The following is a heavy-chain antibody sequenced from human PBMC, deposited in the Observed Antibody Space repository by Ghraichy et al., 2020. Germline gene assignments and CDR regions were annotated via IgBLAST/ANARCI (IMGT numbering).Heavy chain of an antibody. Sequence: GGSLRLSCAAFGFTFSSYAMSWVRQAPGKGLEWVSGISGSGSSTYYTDSVKGRFTISRDNSKNTLYLQMNSLRAEDTAVYYCAKSYTSSSRTVDYWGQGALVTVSS. V-gene: IGHV3-23*01. J-gene: IGHJ4*02. CDR1: GFTFSSYA. D-gene: IGHD6-6*01. CDR3: AKSYTSSSRTVDY. CDR2: ISGSGSST.